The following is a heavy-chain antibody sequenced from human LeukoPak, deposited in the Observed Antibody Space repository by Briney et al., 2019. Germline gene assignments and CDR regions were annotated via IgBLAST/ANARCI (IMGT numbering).Heavy chain of an antibody. J-gene: IGHJ4*02. V-gene: IGHV6-1*01. Sequence: PSQTLSLTCAISGDSVSSNSAAWNWIRQSPSRGLEWLGRTYYRSKWYTDYTVSLRSRLSINPDTSNNQFSLQLSSVTPEDTAVYYCARFDYGAPDYWGQGTLVIVSS. CDR1: GDSVSSNSAA. D-gene: IGHD3-16*01. CDR3: ARFDYGAPDY. CDR2: TYYRSKWYT.